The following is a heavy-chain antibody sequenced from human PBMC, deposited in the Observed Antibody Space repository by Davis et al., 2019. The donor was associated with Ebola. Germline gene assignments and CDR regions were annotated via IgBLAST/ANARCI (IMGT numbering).Heavy chain of an antibody. CDR2: INPNSGGT. D-gene: IGHD6-19*01. V-gene: IGHV1-2*06. Sequence: AASVKVSCKASGYTFTGYYMHWVRQAPGQGLEWMGRINPNSGGTNYAQTLQGRVTMTTDTSTATAYMELRSLRSDDTAVYYCARGLGSPSYFDYWGQGTLVTVSS. CDR1: GYTFTGYY. J-gene: IGHJ4*02. CDR3: ARGLGSPSYFDY.